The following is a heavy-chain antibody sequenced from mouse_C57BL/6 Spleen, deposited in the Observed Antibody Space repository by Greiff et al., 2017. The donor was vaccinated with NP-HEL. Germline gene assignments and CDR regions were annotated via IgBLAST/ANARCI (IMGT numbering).Heavy chain of an antibody. J-gene: IGHJ4*01. D-gene: IGHD1-1*01. Sequence: EVQLQESGGGLVKPGGSLKLSCAASGFTFSDYGMPWVRQAPEKGLEWVAYISSGSSTIYYADTVKGRFTISRDNAKNTLFLQMTSLRSEDTAMYYCERVLLRYAMDYWGQGTSVTVSS. CDR1: GFTFSDYG. V-gene: IGHV5-17*01. CDR2: ISSGSSTI. CDR3: ERVLLRYAMDY.